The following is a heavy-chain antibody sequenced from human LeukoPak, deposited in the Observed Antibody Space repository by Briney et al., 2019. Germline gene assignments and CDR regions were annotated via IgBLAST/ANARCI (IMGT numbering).Heavy chain of an antibody. CDR3: ARLAVVKGSSDAFDI. D-gene: IGHD4-23*01. J-gene: IGHJ3*02. CDR2: IYPGDSDT. V-gene: IGHV5-51*01. CDR1: GSSFTSYW. Sequence: GESLKISCKGSGSSFTSYWIGWVRQMPGKGLEWMGIIYPGDSDTRYSPSFQGQVTISADKSISTAYLQWSSLKASDTAMYYCARLAVVKGSSDAFDIWGQGTMVTVSS.